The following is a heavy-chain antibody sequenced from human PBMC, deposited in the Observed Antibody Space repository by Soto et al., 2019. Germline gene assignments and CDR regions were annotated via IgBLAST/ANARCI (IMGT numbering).Heavy chain of an antibody. V-gene: IGHV1-46*01. CDR1: GYTFTSYY. Sequence: QVQLVHAGAEVKKPGASVKVSCKASGYTFTSYYMHWVRQAPGQGLEWLGIINPSGGSTSYAQKFQGRVTMTSDTSTSTAYMELSSLRSEDTAVYYCARAGIAVAGLGLYWGQGTLVTVSS. CDR3: ARAGIAVAGLGLY. J-gene: IGHJ4*02. CDR2: INPSGGST. D-gene: IGHD6-19*01.